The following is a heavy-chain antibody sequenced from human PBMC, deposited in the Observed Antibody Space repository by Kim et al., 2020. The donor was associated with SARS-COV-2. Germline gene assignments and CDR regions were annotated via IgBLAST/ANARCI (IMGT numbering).Heavy chain of an antibody. CDR3: ARDEDCSSTSCYGSYYYYGMDV. CDR2: INPNSGGT. Sequence: ASVKVSCKASGYTFTGYYMHWVRQAPGQGLEWMGWINPNSGGTNYAQKFQGRVTMTRDTSISTAYMELSRLRSDDTAVYYCARDEDCSSTSCYGSYYYYGMDVWGQGTTVTVSS. V-gene: IGHV1-2*02. J-gene: IGHJ6*02. CDR1: GYTFTGYY. D-gene: IGHD2-2*01.